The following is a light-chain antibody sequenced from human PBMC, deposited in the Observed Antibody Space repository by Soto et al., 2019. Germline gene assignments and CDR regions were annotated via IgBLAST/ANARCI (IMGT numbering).Light chain of an antibody. V-gene: IGLV1-44*01. CDR3: SSYTSNSPLGV. J-gene: IGLJ3*02. Sequence: QLVLTQPPSASATPGQRVTISCSGSSSNIARRSVYWYQQLPGTAPKLMIYQVSNRPSGVSDRFSGSKSGNTASLTISGLQAEDEGTYYCSSYTSNSPLGVFGGGTKLTVL. CDR1: SSNIARRS. CDR2: QVS.